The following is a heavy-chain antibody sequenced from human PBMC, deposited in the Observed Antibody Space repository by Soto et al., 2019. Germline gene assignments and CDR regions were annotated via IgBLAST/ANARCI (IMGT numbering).Heavy chain of an antibody. CDR2: ISAYNGNT. CDR1: GYTFTSYG. V-gene: IGHV1-18*01. CDR3: ARDAGVSGELYY. Sequence: QVQLVQSGAEVKKPGASVKVSCKASGYTFTSYGISWVRQAPGQGLEWMGWISAYNGNTNYAQKLQGRVTMTTDTSTSTAYVDLRRLRSDATAVDYCARDAGVSGELYYWGQGTLVTVSS. D-gene: IGHD3-16*01. J-gene: IGHJ4*02.